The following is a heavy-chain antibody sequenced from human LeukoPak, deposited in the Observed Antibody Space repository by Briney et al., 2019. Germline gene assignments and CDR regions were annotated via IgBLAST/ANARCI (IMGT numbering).Heavy chain of an antibody. Sequence: GASVKVSCKASGYTFTGYYMHWVRQAPGQGLEWMGWINPNSGGTNYAQKFQGRVTMTRDTSISTAYMELSRLRSDDTAVYYCARDPLVHDYSNHIYYYYFMDVWGTGTTVTVSS. CDR3: ARDPLVHDYSNHIYYYYFMDV. CDR1: GYTFTGYY. V-gene: IGHV1-2*02. J-gene: IGHJ6*03. CDR2: INPNSGGT. D-gene: IGHD4-11*01.